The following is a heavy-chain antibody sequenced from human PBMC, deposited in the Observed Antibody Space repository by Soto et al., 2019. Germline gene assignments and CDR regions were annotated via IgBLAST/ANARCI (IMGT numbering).Heavy chain of an antibody. CDR1: GYSFTSYW. J-gene: IGHJ6*02. D-gene: IGHD2-2*01. Sequence: GESLKISCKGSGYSFTSYWIGWVRQMPGKGLEWMGIIYPGDSDTRYSPSFQGQVTISADKSISTAYLQWSSLKASDTAMYYCARQYCICTSCYYYYGMDVWGQGTTVTVSS. V-gene: IGHV5-51*01. CDR2: IYPGDSDT. CDR3: ARQYCICTSCYYYYGMDV.